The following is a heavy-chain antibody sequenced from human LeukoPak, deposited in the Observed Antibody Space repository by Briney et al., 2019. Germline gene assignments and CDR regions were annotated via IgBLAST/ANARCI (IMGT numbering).Heavy chain of an antibody. D-gene: IGHD3-3*01. CDR1: GFTFGDYA. CDR2: IRSKAYGGTT. V-gene: IGHV3-49*04. Sequence: GGSLRLSCTASGFTFGDYAMSWVRQAPGKGLEWVGFIRSKAYGGTTEYAASVKGRFTISRDDSKSIAYLQMNSLKTEDTAVYYCTRSMGIYDFWSGPWYFDYWGQGTLVTVSS. CDR3: TRSMGIYDFWSGPWYFDY. J-gene: IGHJ4*02.